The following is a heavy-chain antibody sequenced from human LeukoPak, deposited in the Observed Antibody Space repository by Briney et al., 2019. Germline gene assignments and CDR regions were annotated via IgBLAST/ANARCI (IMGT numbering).Heavy chain of an antibody. CDR1: GGSISSTSYF. Sequence: SETLSLTCTVSGGSISSTSYFWGWIRQPPGKGLEWIGSIYYSGSTNYNPSLKSRVTMSVDTPKNQFSLKLSSVTAADTAVYYRARGRDFVWGSYRYTPLDAFDIWGQGTMVTVSS. CDR3: ARGRDFVWGSYRYTPLDAFDI. D-gene: IGHD3-16*02. V-gene: IGHV4-39*01. J-gene: IGHJ3*02. CDR2: IYYSGST.